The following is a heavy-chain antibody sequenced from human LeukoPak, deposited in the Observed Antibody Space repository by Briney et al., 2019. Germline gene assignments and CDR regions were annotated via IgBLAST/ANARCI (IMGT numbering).Heavy chain of an antibody. V-gene: IGHV4-30-4*08. CDR1: GGSISSGDYY. D-gene: IGHD6-19*01. CDR3: ARERAVAGRLDY. CDR2: LYYSGST. Sequence: SETLSLTCTVSGGSISSGDYYWSWIRQPPGKGLEWIGYLYYSGSTYYNPSLKSRVTISVDTSKNQFSLKLSSVTAADTAVYYCARERAVAGRLDYWGQGTLVTVSS. J-gene: IGHJ4*02.